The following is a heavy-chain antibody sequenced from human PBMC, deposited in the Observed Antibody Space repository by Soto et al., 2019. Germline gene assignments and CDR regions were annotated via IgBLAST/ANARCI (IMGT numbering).Heavy chain of an antibody. Sequence: SETLSLTCTVSGGSISSGGYYWSWIRQHPGKGLEWIGYIYYSGSTYYNPSLKSRVTISVDTSKNQFSLKLSSVTAADTAVYYCAREDLTMVRGVDYWGQGTLVTVSS. CDR3: AREDLTMVRGVDY. V-gene: IGHV4-31*03. CDR1: GGSISSGGYY. J-gene: IGHJ4*02. CDR2: IYYSGST. D-gene: IGHD3-10*01.